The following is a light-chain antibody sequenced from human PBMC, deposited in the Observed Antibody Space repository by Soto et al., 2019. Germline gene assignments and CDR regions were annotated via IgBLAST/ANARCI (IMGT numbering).Light chain of an antibody. CDR3: QQSYSAPPWT. CDR2: TAT. CDR1: QNIRSY. Sequence: DTQMTQSPSSLSASVGDTITITCRASQNIRSYLNWYQQKSGKAPNLLIYTATTLQSEVPSRFSGSGSETDFTLTISSLEPEDFATYYCQQSYSAPPWTFGPGTKVEMK. V-gene: IGKV1-39*01. J-gene: IGKJ1*01.